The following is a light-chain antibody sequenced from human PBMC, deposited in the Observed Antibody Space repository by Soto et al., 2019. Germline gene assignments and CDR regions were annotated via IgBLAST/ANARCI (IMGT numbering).Light chain of an antibody. CDR2: ATS. CDR3: QQYGSTSYT. Sequence: VLMQSPGTLSLSPGERATLSCRASQSVSSSYLAWYQQKPGQAPRLLIFATSSRATGIPSRFSGSGSGTDFTLTITRLEPEDFAVYYCQQYGSTSYTFGQGTKLEIK. J-gene: IGKJ2*01. CDR1: QSVSSSY. V-gene: IGKV3-20*01.